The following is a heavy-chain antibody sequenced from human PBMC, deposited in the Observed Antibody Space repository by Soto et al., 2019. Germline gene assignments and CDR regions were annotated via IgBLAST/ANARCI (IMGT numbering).Heavy chain of an antibody. Sequence: QMQLVQSGPEVKKPGTSVKVSCKASGFTCTSSAVQWVRQARGQRLEWIGWIVVGSGNTNYAQKFQERVTITRDMSTSTAYMELISPRSEDTAVYYCAADSNYYYDSSGYWSFWGQGTLVTVSS. CDR2: IVVGSGNT. J-gene: IGHJ4*02. CDR3: AADSNYYYDSSGYWSF. V-gene: IGHV1-58*01. D-gene: IGHD3-22*01. CDR1: GFTCTSSA.